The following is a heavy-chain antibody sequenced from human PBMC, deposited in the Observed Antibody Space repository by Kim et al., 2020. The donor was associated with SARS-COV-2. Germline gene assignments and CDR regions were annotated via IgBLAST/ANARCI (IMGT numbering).Heavy chain of an antibody. J-gene: IGHJ4*02. CDR1: GFTFSSYG. D-gene: IGHD3-22*01. Sequence: GGSLRLSCAASGFTFSSYGMHWVRQAPGKGLEWVAVIWYDGSNKYYADSVKGRFTISRDNSKNTLYLQMNSLRAEDTAVYYCARALNWDYDSSGYALDYWGQGTLVTVSS. V-gene: IGHV3-33*01. CDR2: IWYDGSNK. CDR3: ARALNWDYDSSGYALDY.